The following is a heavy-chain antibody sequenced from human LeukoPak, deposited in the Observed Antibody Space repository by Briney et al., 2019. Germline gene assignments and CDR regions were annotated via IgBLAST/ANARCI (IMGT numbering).Heavy chain of an antibody. CDR2: IIPIFGTA. V-gene: IGHV1-69*05. CDR3: ARSLYGYQRYYYYYMDV. J-gene: IGHJ6*03. CDR1: GGTFSSYA. Sequence: GSSVKVSCKASGGTFSSYAISWVRQAPGQGLEWMGGIIPIFGTANYAQKFQGRVTITTDESTSTAYMELSSLRYEDTAVYYCARSLYGYQRYYYYYMDVWGEGTTVTVSS. D-gene: IGHD2-2*01.